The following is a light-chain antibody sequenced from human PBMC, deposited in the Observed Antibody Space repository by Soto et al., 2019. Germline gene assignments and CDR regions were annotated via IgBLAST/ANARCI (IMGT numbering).Light chain of an antibody. Sequence: DIQMTQSPSTLSASVGDRVTITCRASQSISSWLAWYQQKPGKAPNLLIYKASSLESGVPSRFSGSGSGTEFTLTISSLQTDDFATYYWQQYNSFPCTFGQGTKLEIK. CDR3: QQYNSFPCT. CDR2: KAS. V-gene: IGKV1-5*03. J-gene: IGKJ2*02. CDR1: QSISSW.